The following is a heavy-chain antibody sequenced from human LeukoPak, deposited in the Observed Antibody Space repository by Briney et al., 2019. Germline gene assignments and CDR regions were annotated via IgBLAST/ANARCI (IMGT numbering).Heavy chain of an antibody. J-gene: IGHJ3*02. D-gene: IGHD3-10*01. Sequence: GGSLRLSCVASGFTFSSRDWMTWVRQAPGKGLEWVANIKQDGSEKNYVDSVKGRFTISRDNAKNSVDLQMNSLRVEDTAVYYCAVAGSGTFDIWGQGTVVIVSS. CDR3: AVAGSGTFDI. CDR1: GFTFSSRDW. CDR2: IKQDGSEK. V-gene: IGHV3-7*03.